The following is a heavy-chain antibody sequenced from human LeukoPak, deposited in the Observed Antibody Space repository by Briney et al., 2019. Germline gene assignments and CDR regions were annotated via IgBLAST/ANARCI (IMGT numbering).Heavy chain of an antibody. CDR2: IYYSGST. J-gene: IGHJ4*02. V-gene: IGHV4-31*03. Sequence: SETLSLTCTVSGGSISSGGYYWSWIRQHPGKGLEWIGYIYYSGSTYYSPSLKSRVTISVDTSKNQFSLKLSSVTAADTAVYYCARVGYYGSGSYDWGQGTLVTVSS. CDR1: GGSISSGGYY. CDR3: ARVGYYGSGSYD. D-gene: IGHD3-10*01.